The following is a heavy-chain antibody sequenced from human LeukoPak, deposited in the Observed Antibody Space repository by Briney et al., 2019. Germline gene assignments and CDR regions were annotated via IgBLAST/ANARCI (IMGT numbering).Heavy chain of an antibody. Sequence: PGGSLRLSRAASRLTHSRFVVSWVPEAPGKGGGGVSDINGSGDRTHYADSARGRFTISRENPKNTLYVHMKSVRAEDTPVYYCANPPTGTKIRLDSWGQGTLVTVSS. CDR2: INGSGDRT. V-gene: IGHV3-23*01. CDR1: RLTHSRFV. J-gene: IGHJ5*01. CDR3: ANPPTGTKIRLDS. D-gene: IGHD4-17*01.